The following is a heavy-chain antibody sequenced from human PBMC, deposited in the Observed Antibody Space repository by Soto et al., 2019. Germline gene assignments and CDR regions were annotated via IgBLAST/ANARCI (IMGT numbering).Heavy chain of an antibody. CDR1: GGTFSSYS. V-gene: IGHV1-69*13. CDR2: IIPIFGTA. D-gene: IGHD1-1*01. Sequence: GASVKVSCKASGGTFSSYSISWVRQAPGQGLEWMGGIIPIFGTANYAQKFQGRVTITADESTSTAYMELSSLRSEDTAVYYCAAVYNWNGDYFDYWGQGTLVTVSS. J-gene: IGHJ4*02. CDR3: AAVYNWNGDYFDY.